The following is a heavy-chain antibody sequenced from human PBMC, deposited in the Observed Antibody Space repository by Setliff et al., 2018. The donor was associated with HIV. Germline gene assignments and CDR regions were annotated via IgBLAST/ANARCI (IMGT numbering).Heavy chain of an antibody. CDR2: VVPILGIT. CDR3: ASHPGSSIEKPYFDT. D-gene: IGHD2-2*01. J-gene: IGHJ5*02. V-gene: IGHV1-69*10. CDR1: GGIFSTYA. Sequence: SVKVSCKASGGIFSTYAISWVRQAPGQGLEWMGGVVPILGITNYAQKFQGRVTITADKSTSTTYMDLSSLRSEDTAVYYCASHPGSSIEKPYFDTWGQGTLVTVSS.